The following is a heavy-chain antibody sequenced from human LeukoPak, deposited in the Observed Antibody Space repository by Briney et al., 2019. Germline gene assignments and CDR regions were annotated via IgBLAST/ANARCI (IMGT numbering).Heavy chain of an antibody. Sequence: SETLSLTCTVSGGSISSYYWSWIRQPPGKGLEWIGYIYYSGSSNYNPSLKSRVTISVDTSKNQFSLKLSSVTAADTAVYYCARGSVVWEGGAFDIWGQGTMVTVSS. V-gene: IGHV4-59*01. CDR3: ARGSVVWEGGAFDI. J-gene: IGHJ3*02. CDR1: GGSISSYY. D-gene: IGHD2-8*02. CDR2: IYYSGSS.